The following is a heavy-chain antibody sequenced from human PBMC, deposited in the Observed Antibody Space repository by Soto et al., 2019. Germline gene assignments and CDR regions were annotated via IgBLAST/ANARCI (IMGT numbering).Heavy chain of an antibody. CDR2: IYYSGST. V-gene: IGHV4-31*03. Sequence: QVQLQESGPGLVKPSQTLSLTCTVSGGSISSGGYYWSWIRQHPGKGLEWIGYIYYSGSTYYNPSPKSRVTISVDTSKNQFSLKLSSVTAADTAVYYCARGVARESYFDYWGQGTLVTVSS. CDR3: ARGVARESYFDY. CDR1: GGSISSGGYY. D-gene: IGHD3-10*01. J-gene: IGHJ4*02.